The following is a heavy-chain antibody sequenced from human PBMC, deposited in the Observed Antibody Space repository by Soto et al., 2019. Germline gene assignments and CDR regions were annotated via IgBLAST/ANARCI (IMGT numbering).Heavy chain of an antibody. J-gene: IGHJ3*02. V-gene: IGHV1-2*02. Sequence: QLHLVQSGAVVKKPGASVTVSCSASGYPVTAYYMHWVRQAPGRGLEWMGGINPATGAAKYTQIFRGRVTMTRDASTSMVFMEVWGLASEDTAVFCYAGGGGVGVAGSAAFDMWGQGTLVTVSS. CDR1: GYPVTAYY. D-gene: IGHD3-3*01. CDR2: INPATGAA. CDR3: AGGGGVGVAGSAAFDM.